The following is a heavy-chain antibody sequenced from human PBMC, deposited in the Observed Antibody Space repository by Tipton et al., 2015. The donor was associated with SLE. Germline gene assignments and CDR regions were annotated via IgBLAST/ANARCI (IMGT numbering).Heavy chain of an antibody. CDR3: ARGKSSRFRDGGVYFDH. CDR2: ISHSGNT. Sequence: TLSLTCTVSGVSISSRDYWSWVRQPPGEGLEWIGDISHSGNTTYNPSLRSRVTISVDKSKNQFSLRLNSLTDADTAMYFCARGKSSRFRDGGVYFDHWDQGSLVTVSS. J-gene: IGHJ4*02. CDR1: GVSISSRDY. D-gene: IGHD6-13*01. V-gene: IGHV4-4*01.